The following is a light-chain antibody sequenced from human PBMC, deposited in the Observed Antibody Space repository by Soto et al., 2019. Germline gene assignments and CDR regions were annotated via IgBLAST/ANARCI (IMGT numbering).Light chain of an antibody. CDR3: QQYHKYPWT. CDR1: QSISSW. J-gene: IGKJ1*01. Sequence: DIQMTQSPSTLSASVGDRVTITCRASQSISSWLAWYQQKPGKAPKLLIYDASSLESGVPSRFSGSGSGTDFILTISSLQPEDFAIYYCQQYHKYPWTFGQGTRVEI. CDR2: DAS. V-gene: IGKV1-5*01.